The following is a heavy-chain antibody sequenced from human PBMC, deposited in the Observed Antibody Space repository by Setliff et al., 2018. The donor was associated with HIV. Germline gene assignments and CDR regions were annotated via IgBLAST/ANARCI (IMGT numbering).Heavy chain of an antibody. Sequence: SETLSLTCVVYGGSFSAYYWTWIRQPPGKGLEWIGYIYTTGSTNYNPSLKSRVTMSVDTSKNQFSLRLTSVTAADTAVYYCARSKISGSNHETYGFDVWGQGTTVTVSS. CDR2: IYTTGST. V-gene: IGHV4-4*09. D-gene: IGHD1-26*01. CDR1: GGSFSAYY. J-gene: IGHJ6*02. CDR3: ARSKISGSNHETYGFDV.